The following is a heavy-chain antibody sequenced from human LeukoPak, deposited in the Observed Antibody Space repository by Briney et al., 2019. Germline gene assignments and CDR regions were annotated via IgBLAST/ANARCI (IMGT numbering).Heavy chain of an antibody. D-gene: IGHD5-24*01. CDR1: GFNFSSYW. V-gene: IGHV3-74*01. CDR3: ARDGYNLDTFDI. CDR2: INSDGSST. J-gene: IGHJ3*02. Sequence: GGSLRLSCAASGFNFSSYWMHWVRQAPGKGLVWVSRINSDGSSTSYADSVKGRFTISRDNAKNTLYLQMNSLRAEDTAVYYCARDGYNLDTFDIWGQGTMVTVSS.